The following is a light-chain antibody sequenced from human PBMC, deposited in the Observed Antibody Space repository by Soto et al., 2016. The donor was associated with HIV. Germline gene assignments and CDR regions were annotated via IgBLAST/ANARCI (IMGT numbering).Light chain of an antibody. CDR3: HVWDEASDSAV. CDR1: NIGRKS. V-gene: IGLV3-21*03. Sequence: YVLTQPPSVSVAPGKTATITCGGDNIGRKSVNWYQQKPGQAPVLVVYDDTDRPSGISGRFAGSNSGSAATLTITKVEFGDEADYYCHVWDEASDSAVFAGGIKVTVL. J-gene: IGLJ2*01. CDR2: DDT.